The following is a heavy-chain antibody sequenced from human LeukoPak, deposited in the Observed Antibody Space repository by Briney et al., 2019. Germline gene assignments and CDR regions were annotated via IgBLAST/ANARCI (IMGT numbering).Heavy chain of an antibody. CDR3: ASTVCGGDCYSFGTGALYYYYMDV. D-gene: IGHD2-21*02. CDR1: GGSISSGSYY. CDR2: IYTSGST. J-gene: IGHJ6*03. Sequence: SETLSLTCTVSGGSISSGSYYWSWIRQPAGKGLEWIGRIYTSGSTNYNPSLKSRVTISVDTSKNQFSLKLSSVTAADTAVYYCASTVCGGDCYSFGTGALYYYYMDVWGKGTTVTISS. V-gene: IGHV4-61*02.